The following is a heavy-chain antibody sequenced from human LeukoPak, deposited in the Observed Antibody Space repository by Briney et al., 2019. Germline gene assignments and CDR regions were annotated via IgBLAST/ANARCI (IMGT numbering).Heavy chain of an antibody. CDR1: GYTFTSYD. J-gene: IGHJ6*02. Sequence: ASVRVSCKSSGYTFTSYDINWVRQATGQGLEWMGWMNPNGGSTGYARKFQGRVTMTRNTSIRTAYVELSSLTSEDTAVYYCVRVQSGSYARYGMDVWGQGTTVTVSS. D-gene: IGHD1-26*01. CDR3: VRVQSGSYARYGMDV. V-gene: IGHV1-8*01. CDR2: MNPNGGST.